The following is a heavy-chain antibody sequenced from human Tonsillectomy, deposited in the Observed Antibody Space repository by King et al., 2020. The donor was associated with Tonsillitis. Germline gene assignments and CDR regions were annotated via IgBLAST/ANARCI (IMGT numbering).Heavy chain of an antibody. CDR3: ARSSAVVDEEAVAGRLPYYYYGMDV. J-gene: IGHJ6*02. Sequence: QLVQSGAEVKKPGSSVNVSCKASGGTLSSYAISWVRQAPGQGLEWMGGIIPIFGTANCAQKFQGRVTITADEYTNTAYMDLSSLRSEDTAVYYCARSSAVVDEEAVAGRLPYYYYGMDVWGQGTTVTVSS. CDR1: GGTLSSYA. D-gene: IGHD6-19*01. CDR2: IIPIFGTA. V-gene: IGHV1-69*01.